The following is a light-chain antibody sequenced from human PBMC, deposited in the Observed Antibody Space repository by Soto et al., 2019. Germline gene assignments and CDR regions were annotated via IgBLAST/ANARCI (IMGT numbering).Light chain of an antibody. J-gene: IGKJ4*01. V-gene: IGKV3-11*01. CDR3: QQRYSWPLT. CDR1: QSVSSS. CDR2: DAS. Sequence: EIVLTQSPGTLSLSPGERATLSCRASQSVSSSLAWYQQKPGQAPRLLIYDASNRATGIPARISGSGSGTDFTFTISSLEPEDFAVYYCQQRYSWPLTFGGGTKVEI.